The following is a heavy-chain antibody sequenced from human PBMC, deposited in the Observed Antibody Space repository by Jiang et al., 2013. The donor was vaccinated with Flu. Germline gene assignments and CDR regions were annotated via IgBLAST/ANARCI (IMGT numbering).Heavy chain of an antibody. J-gene: IGHJ4*02. D-gene: IGHD6-13*01. Sequence: GSGLVKPSETLSLTCTVSGGSISSSSYHWGWIRQPPGKGLEWIGSIYYSGNTYYSPSLRSRVTISVDTSKNQFSLKLSSVTAADTALYYCARETRSSPDYWGQGTLVTVSS. CDR1: GGSISSSSYH. CDR2: IYYSGNT. CDR3: ARETRSSPDY. V-gene: IGHV4-39*02.